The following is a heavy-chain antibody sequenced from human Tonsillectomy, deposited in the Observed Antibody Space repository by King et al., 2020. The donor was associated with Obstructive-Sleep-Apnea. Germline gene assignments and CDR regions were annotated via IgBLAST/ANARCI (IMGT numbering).Heavy chain of an antibody. Sequence: VQLVESGGGLIQSGGALRLSCAASGFTFSTYGMNWVRQDPGKGMEWISYISGSRVLIHYPDSVKGRFIISRDSAKNSLYLKMDSLSAEDTAVYYCARGGINWDNWFDPWGQGTLVTVSS. J-gene: IGHJ5*02. D-gene: IGHD3-16*01. V-gene: IGHV3-48*04. CDR2: ISGSRVLI. CDR3: ARGGINWDNWFDP. CDR1: GFTFSTYG.